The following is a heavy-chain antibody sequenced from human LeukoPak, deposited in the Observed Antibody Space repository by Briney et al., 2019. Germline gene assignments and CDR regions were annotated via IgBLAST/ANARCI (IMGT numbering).Heavy chain of an antibody. J-gene: IGHJ3*02. D-gene: IGHD1-26*01. CDR3: ARGGGSYTRRSAMYM. CDR2: INHSGST. V-gene: IGHV4-34*01. CDR1: GGSFSGYY. Sequence: SETLSLTCAVYGGSFSGYYWSWIRQPPGKGLEWIGEINHSGSTNYNPSLKSRVTISVDTSKIQFSLKLSSVTAADTAVYYCARGGGSYTRRSAMYMWGQGTMVTVSS.